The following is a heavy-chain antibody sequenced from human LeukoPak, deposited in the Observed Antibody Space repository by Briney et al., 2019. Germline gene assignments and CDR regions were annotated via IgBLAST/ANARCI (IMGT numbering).Heavy chain of an antibody. J-gene: IGHJ5*02. D-gene: IGHD6-13*01. V-gene: IGHV4-39*01. CDR3: AMERYSSSWYDNWFDP. CDR1: GGSISSSSYY. CDR2: IYYSGST. Sequence: PSETLSLTCTVSGGSISSSSYYWGWIRQPPGKGLEWIGSIYYSGSTYYNPSLKSRVTISVDTSKNQFSLKMSSVTAADTAVYYCAMERYSSSWYDNWFDPWGQGTLVTVSS.